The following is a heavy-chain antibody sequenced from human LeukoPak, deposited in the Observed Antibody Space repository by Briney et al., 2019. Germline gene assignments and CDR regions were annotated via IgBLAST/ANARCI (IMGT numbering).Heavy chain of an antibody. J-gene: IGHJ4*02. Sequence: PAGSLTLSCAASGFTFSNYAMSWVRQTPGNGLEWVSTISNSDAKTYYADSVKGRFTISTDNSKNTLYLQMNSLTAEDTGIFYCAKATGTLTNWGQGILVTVSS. CDR1: GFTFSNYA. D-gene: IGHD1-14*01. V-gene: IGHV3-23*01. CDR2: ISNSDAKT. CDR3: AKATGTLTN.